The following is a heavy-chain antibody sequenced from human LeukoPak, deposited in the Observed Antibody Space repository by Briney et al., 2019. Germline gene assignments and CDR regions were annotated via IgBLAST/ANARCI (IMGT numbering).Heavy chain of an antibody. Sequence: PGGSLRLSCAASGFTFDDYAMHWVRQAPGKDLDWVSLISGDGGSTYYADSVKGRFTISRDNAKNSLYLQMNSLRAEDTAMYYCAKPITISGATDAFDIWGQGTMVTVSS. CDR3: AKPITISGATDAFDI. D-gene: IGHD3-3*01. CDR1: GFTFDDYA. V-gene: IGHV3-43*02. CDR2: ISGDGGST. J-gene: IGHJ3*02.